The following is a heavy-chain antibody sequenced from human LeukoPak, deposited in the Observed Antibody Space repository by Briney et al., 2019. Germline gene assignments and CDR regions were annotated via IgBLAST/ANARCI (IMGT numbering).Heavy chain of an antibody. V-gene: IGHV4-59*01. CDR3: AGVVEVPAATGLWFDP. J-gene: IGHJ5*02. CDR1: GGSIRSYY. D-gene: IGHD2-2*01. CDR2: IYYSGST. Sequence: SETLSLTCTVSGGSIRSYYWSWIRQPPGKGLEWIGYIYYSGSTNYNPSLKSRVTISEDTSKNQFSLKLSSVTAADTAVYYCAGVVEVPAATGLWFDPWGQGTPVTVFS.